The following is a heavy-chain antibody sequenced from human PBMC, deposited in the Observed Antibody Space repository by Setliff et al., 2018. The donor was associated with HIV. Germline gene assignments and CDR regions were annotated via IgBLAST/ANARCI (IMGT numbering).Heavy chain of an antibody. CDR2: ISDYNSNT. J-gene: IGHJ5*02. Sequence: ASVKVSCKASGYTLTSYGLSWVRQAPGQGLEWMGWISDYNSNTEYAQKLQGRVTMTKDTSTSTAYMELRSLRPDDTAVYFCARRADWFDLWGQGTQVTVSS. CDR3: ARRADWFDL. CDR1: GYTLTSYG. V-gene: IGHV1-18*01.